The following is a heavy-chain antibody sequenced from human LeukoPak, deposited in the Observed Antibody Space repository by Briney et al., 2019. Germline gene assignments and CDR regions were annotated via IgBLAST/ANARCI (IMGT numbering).Heavy chain of an antibody. CDR3: ARGARPIDY. V-gene: IGHV3-21*01. CDR2: ISSSGSYI. CDR1: GFTFSSFS. D-gene: IGHD6-6*01. J-gene: IGHJ4*02. Sequence: GGSLRLSCAASGFTFSSFSMNWVRQAPGKGLERVSSISSSGSYIYYADSVKGRFTMSRDNARNSLYLQMNSLRAEDTAVYYCARGARPIDYWGQGTLVTVSS.